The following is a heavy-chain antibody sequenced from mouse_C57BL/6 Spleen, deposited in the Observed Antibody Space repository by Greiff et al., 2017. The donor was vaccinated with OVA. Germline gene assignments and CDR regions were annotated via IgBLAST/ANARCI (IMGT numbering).Heavy chain of an antibody. J-gene: IGHJ2*01. Sequence: EVKLVESGGGLVKPGGSLKLSCAASGFTFSSYAMSWVRQTPEKRLEWVATISDGGSYTYYPDNVKGRFTISRDNAKNNLYLQMSQLKSEDTAMYYCARDRWLRQGYYFDYWGQGTTLTVSS. CDR2: ISDGGSYT. V-gene: IGHV5-4*01. CDR3: ARDRWLRQGYYFDY. D-gene: IGHD2-2*01. CDR1: GFTFSSYA.